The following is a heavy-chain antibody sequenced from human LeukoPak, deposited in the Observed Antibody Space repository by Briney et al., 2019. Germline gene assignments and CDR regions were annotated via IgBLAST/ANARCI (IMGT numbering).Heavy chain of an antibody. CDR3: ASLRYFDWLFWGNNWFDP. CDR1: GGSFSGYY. Sequence: SETLSLTCAVYGGSFSGYYWSWIRQPPGKGLEWIGEINHSGSTNYNPSLKSRVTISVDTSKNQFSLKLSSVTAADTAVYYCASLRYFDWLFWGNNWFDPWGQGTLVTVSS. V-gene: IGHV4-34*01. D-gene: IGHD3-9*01. J-gene: IGHJ5*02. CDR2: INHSGST.